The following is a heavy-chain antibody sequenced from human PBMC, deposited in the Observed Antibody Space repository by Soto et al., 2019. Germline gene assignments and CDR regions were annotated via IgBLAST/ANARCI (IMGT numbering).Heavy chain of an antibody. Sequence: QVQLQESGPGLVKPSETLSLTCTVSGGSISSYYWSWIRQPPGKGLEWIGYIYYSGSTNYNPSLKSRVTISVDTSKNQFSLKLSSVTAADTAVYYCARLSTYSYGYGWFDPWGQGTLVTVSS. CDR1: GGSISSYY. D-gene: IGHD5-18*01. V-gene: IGHV4-59*01. CDR2: IYYSGST. CDR3: ARLSTYSYGYGWFDP. J-gene: IGHJ5*02.